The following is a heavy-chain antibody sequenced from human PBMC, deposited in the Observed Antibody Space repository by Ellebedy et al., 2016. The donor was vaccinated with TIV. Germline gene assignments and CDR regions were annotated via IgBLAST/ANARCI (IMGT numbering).Heavy chain of an antibody. Sequence: GESLKISXAASGFTFSSYAMHWVRQAPGKGLEWVAVISYDGSNKYYADSVKGRFTISRDNSKNTLYLQMNSLRAEDTAVYYCARDFKAAAGTWFDPWGQGTLVTVSS. V-gene: IGHV3-30-3*01. D-gene: IGHD6-13*01. J-gene: IGHJ5*02. CDR3: ARDFKAAAGTWFDP. CDR2: ISYDGSNK. CDR1: GFTFSSYA.